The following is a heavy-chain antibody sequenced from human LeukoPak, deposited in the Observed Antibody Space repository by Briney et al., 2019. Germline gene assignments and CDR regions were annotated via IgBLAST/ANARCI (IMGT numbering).Heavy chain of an antibody. CDR3: ARSNCNSCYLGVWYYFDY. Sequence: PGGSLRLSCAASGITVSSNYMSWVRQAPGKGLEWVSVMYSDSRTYYADSVKGRFTISRDNSKNTLYLEMNSLRAEDTAVYYCARSNCNSCYLGVWYYFDYWGQGALVTVCS. J-gene: IGHJ4*02. D-gene: IGHD1/OR15-1a*01. CDR1: GITVSSNY. CDR2: MYSDSRT. V-gene: IGHV3-66*01.